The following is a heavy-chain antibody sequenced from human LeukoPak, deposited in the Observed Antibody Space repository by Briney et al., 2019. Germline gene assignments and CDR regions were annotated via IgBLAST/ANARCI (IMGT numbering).Heavy chain of an antibody. V-gene: IGHV4-61*02. CDR2: IKSSNT. Sequence: SETLPLTCTVSGGSISSDRFYWTWVRQPAGKGLEWIGRIKSSNTNYNPSLKSRVSISLDTSTNQFSLKLSSLTAADTAVYYCARVPDWTYVPDYWGQGTLVTVSS. J-gene: IGHJ4*02. CDR3: ARVPDWTYVPDY. CDR1: GGSISSDRFY. D-gene: IGHD3-16*01.